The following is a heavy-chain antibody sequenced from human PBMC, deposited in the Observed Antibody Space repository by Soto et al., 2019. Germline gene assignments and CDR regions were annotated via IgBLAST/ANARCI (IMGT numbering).Heavy chain of an antibody. D-gene: IGHD3-22*01. CDR2: ISSSSYI. V-gene: IGHV3-21*01. J-gene: IGHJ4*02. CDR3: ARDRMGDSSGYFDY. CDR1: GFTFSSYS. Sequence: PGGSLRLSCAASGFTFSSYSMNWVRQAPGKGLEWVSSISSSSYIYYADSVKGRFTISRDNAKNSLYLQMNSLRAEDAAVYYCARDRMGDSSGYFDYWGQGPLVTVSS.